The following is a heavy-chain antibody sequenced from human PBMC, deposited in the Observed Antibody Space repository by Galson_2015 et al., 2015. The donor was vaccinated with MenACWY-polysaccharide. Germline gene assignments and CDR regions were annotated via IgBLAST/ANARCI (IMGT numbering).Heavy chain of an antibody. CDR3: ARDVETKGGRTDD. D-gene: IGHD1-1*01. Sequence: SLRLSCAASGFTFTSYSMNWVRQAPGKGLEWVAYISTTGSNIYYADSVKGRFTISRDNARKSLYLQMSSLGDEDTAVYYCARDVETKGGRTDDWGQGTLVTVSS. J-gene: IGHJ4*02. CDR1: GFTFTSYS. V-gene: IGHV3-48*02. CDR2: ISTTGSNI.